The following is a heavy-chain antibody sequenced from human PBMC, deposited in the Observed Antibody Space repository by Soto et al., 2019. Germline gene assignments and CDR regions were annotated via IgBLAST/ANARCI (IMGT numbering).Heavy chain of an antibody. CDR3: AKAGKIAASFGYYFDY. CDR1: GFTFSNYA. D-gene: IGHD6-13*01. Sequence: GGSLRLSCAASGFTFSNYAMSWVRQAPGKGLEWVSGISGSGLSTYYADSVKGRLTISRDNSKNTLFLQMNSLRAEDTAVYYCAKAGKIAASFGYYFDYWGQGTLVTVSS. J-gene: IGHJ4*02. V-gene: IGHV3-23*01. CDR2: ISGSGLST.